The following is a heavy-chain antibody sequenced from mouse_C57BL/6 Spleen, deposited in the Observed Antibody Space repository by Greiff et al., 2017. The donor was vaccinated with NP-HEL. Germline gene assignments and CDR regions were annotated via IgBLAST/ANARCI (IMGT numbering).Heavy chain of an antibody. D-gene: IGHD1-1*01. CDR1: GFSLTSYG. CDR3: AKKNSYYGSSHYYAMDY. V-gene: IGHV2-5*01. Sequence: VNVVESGPGLVQPSQSLSITCTVSGFSLTSYGVHWVRQSPGKGLEWLGVIWRGGSTDYNAAFMSRLSITKDNSKSQVFFKMNSLQADDTAIYYCAKKNSYYGSSHYYAMDYWGQGTSVTVSS. CDR2: IWRGGST. J-gene: IGHJ4*01.